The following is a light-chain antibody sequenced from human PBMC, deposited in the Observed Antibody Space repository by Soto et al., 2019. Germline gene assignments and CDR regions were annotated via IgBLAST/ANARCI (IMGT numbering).Light chain of an antibody. CDR3: LLYYGGIYV. V-gene: IGLV7-43*01. Sequence: QAVVTQEPSLTVSPGGTVTLTCASSTGAVTSDNYPNWFQQKPGQAPKSMIYSISNKHSWTPARFSGYLLGGKAALTLSGLQPEDEAVYYCLLYYGGIYVFGSGTKVTVL. J-gene: IGLJ1*01. CDR2: SIS. CDR1: TGAVTSDNY.